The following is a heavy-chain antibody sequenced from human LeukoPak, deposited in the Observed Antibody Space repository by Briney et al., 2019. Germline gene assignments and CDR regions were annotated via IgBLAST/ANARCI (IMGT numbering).Heavy chain of an antibody. Sequence: GGSLRLSCAASGFTFSSYAMSWVRQAPRKGLEWVSAISGSGGSTHYADSVKGRFTISRDNSKNTLYLQMNSLRAEDTAVYYCAKVACCGGDCYSDYWGQGTLVTVSS. V-gene: IGHV3-23*01. CDR2: ISGSGGST. CDR3: AKVACCGGDCYSDY. CDR1: GFTFSSYA. J-gene: IGHJ4*02. D-gene: IGHD2-21*02.